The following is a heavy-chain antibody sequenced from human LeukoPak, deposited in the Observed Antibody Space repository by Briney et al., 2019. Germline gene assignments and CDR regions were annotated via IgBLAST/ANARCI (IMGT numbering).Heavy chain of an antibody. CDR1: GGSISNYY. CDR3: ARDRSPEHYYDSSHWDYYYGMDV. CDR2: IYYSGST. J-gene: IGHJ6*02. V-gene: IGHV4-59*01. D-gene: IGHD3-22*01. Sequence: PSETLSLTCTVSGGSISNYYWSWIRQPPGKGLEWIGYIYYSGSTNYNPSLKSRVTISVDTSKNQFSLKLGSVTAADTAVYYCARDRSPEHYYDSSHWDYYYGMDVWGQGTTVTVSS.